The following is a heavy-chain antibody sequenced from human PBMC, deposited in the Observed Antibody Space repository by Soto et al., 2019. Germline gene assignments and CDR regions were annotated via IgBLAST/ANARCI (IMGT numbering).Heavy chain of an antibody. CDR3: AKDFVYDSSGFLPYFDY. CDR1: GFTFSGSA. D-gene: IGHD3-22*01. V-gene: IGHV3-73*01. Sequence: PGGSLRLSCAASGFTFSGSAMHWVRQASGKGLDWVGRIRSKANSYATAYAASVKGRFTISRDDSKNTAYLQMNSLKTEDTAVYYCAKDFVYDSSGFLPYFDYWGQGTLVTVSS. J-gene: IGHJ4*02. CDR2: IRSKANSYAT.